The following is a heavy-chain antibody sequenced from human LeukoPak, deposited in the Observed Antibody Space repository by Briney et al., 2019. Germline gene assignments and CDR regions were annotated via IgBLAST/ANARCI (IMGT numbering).Heavy chain of an antibody. CDR2: ISYDGSNK. V-gene: IGHV3-30*18. D-gene: IGHD1-26*01. CDR1: GFTFSSYG. Sequence: GGSLRLSCAASGFTFSSYGMHWVRQAPGKGLEWVAVISYDGSNKYYADSVKGRFTISRDNSKNTLYLQMNSLRAVDTAVYYCAKDIEGDGYWGQGTLVTVSS. CDR3: AKDIEGDGY. J-gene: IGHJ4*02.